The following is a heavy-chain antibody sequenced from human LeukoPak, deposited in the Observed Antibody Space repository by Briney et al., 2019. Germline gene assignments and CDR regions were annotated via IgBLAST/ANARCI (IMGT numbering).Heavy chain of an antibody. CDR1: GFTFSSYA. CDR3: ARALEMIVVVIGHAFDI. Sequence: GALRLSCAASGFTFSSYAMHWVRQAPGKGLEWVAVISYDGSNKYYADSVKGRFTISRDNSKNTLYLQMNSLRAEDTAVYYCARALEMIVVVIGHAFDIWGQGTMVTVSS. J-gene: IGHJ3*02. V-gene: IGHV3-30-3*01. D-gene: IGHD3-22*01. CDR2: ISYDGSNK.